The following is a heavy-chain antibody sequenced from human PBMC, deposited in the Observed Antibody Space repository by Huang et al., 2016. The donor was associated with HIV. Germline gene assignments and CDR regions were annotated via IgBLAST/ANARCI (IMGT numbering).Heavy chain of an antibody. CDR2: IYWDDDK. Sequence: QITLKESGPTLVKPTQTLTLTCTFSGFSLSSGGVGVGWIRQPPGKALEWLALIYWDDDKRYSPSLKSKLPITKDTSKNQVVLIMTNMDPVDTATYYCAHNAHSSSWAFDIWGQGTMVTVSS. V-gene: IGHV2-5*02. D-gene: IGHD6-13*01. J-gene: IGHJ3*02. CDR1: GFSLSSGGVG. CDR3: AHNAHSSSWAFDI.